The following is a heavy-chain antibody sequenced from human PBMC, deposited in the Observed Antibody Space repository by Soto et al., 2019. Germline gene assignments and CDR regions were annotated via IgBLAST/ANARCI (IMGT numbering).Heavy chain of an antibody. CDR3: AKGGSTSCYTAGDY. Sequence: EVQLLESGGGLVQPGGSLRLSCAASGFTFSSYAMSWVRQAPGKGLEWVPAISGSGGSTYYADSVKGRFTISRDNSKNTLYLHMNSLRAEDTAVYYCAKGGSTSCYTAGDYWGQGTLVTVSS. CDR2: ISGSGGST. D-gene: IGHD2-2*01. J-gene: IGHJ4*02. CDR1: GFTFSSYA. V-gene: IGHV3-23*01.